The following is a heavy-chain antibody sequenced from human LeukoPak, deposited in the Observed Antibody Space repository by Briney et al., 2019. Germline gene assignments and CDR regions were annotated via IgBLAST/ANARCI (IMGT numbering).Heavy chain of an antibody. CDR2: MSPDGNKK. CDR1: GFTFSDYN. CDR3: ARDLIGRYTSDY. Sequence: GGSLRLSCAASGFTFSDYNMHWVRQAPGKGLDWVALMSPDGNKKYYADSVKGRFTIPRDNSKNTVDLQLNSLRAEDTAVYYCARDLIGRYTSDYCGQGTLVTVSS. V-gene: IGHV3-30-3*01. J-gene: IGHJ4*02. D-gene: IGHD3-10*01.